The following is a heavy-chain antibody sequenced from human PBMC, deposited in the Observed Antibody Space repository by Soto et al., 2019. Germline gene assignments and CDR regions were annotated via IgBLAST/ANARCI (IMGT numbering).Heavy chain of an antibody. J-gene: IGHJ5*02. Sequence: NPSETLSLTCAVSGGSISSSNWWSWVRQPPGKGLEWIGEIYHSGSTNYNPSLKSRVTISVDKSKNQFSLKLSSVTAADTAVYYCAREDYGDYENWFDPWGQGTLVTVSS. V-gene: IGHV4-4*02. CDR2: IYHSGST. D-gene: IGHD4-17*01. CDR1: GGSISSSNW. CDR3: AREDYGDYENWFDP.